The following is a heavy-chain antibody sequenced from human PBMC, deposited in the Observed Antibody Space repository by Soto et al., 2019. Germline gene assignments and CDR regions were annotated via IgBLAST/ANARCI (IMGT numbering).Heavy chain of an antibody. CDR2: IYPGDSDT. CDR1: GYDFATYW. Sequence: GESLKISCKGSGYDFATYWIGWVRQMPGKGLEWMGIIYPGDSDTKYSPSFQGRFTISVDKSISTAYLQWSSLKASDTAMYYCARHRYNSGPTDNDMDVWGQGTTVTVS. J-gene: IGHJ6*02. V-gene: IGHV5-51*01. D-gene: IGHD6-19*01. CDR3: ARHRYNSGPTDNDMDV.